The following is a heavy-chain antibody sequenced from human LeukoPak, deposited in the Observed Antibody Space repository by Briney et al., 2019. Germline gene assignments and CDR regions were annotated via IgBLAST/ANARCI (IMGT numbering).Heavy chain of an antibody. CDR2: ISAYNGNT. D-gene: IGHD6-13*01. J-gene: IGHJ6*02. CDR1: GYTFTSYG. Sequence: ASVKVSCKASGYTFTSYGISWVRQAPGQGLEWMGWISAYNGNTNYAQKLRGRVTMTTDTSTSTAYMELRSLRSDDTAVYYCAKEEEAGSSSWNGVLVPKYYYYYGMDVWGQGTTVTVSS. CDR3: AKEEEAGSSSWNGVLVPKYYYYYGMDV. V-gene: IGHV1-18*01.